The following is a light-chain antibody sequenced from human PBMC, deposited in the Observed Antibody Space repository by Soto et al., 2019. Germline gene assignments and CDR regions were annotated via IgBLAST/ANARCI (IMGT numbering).Light chain of an antibody. V-gene: IGKV1-8*01. Sequence: AIRMTQSPSSFSASTGDRFTITCRVSQGISSYLAWYQQKPGKAPKLLIYAASTLQSGVPSRFSGSGSGTEFTLTISSLQPDDFATYYCQHYNSYSEAFGQGTKVDI. CDR3: QHYNSYSEA. CDR2: AAS. J-gene: IGKJ1*01. CDR1: QGISSY.